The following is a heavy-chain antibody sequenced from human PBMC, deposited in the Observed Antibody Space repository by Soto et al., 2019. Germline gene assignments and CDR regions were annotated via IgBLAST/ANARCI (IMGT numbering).Heavy chain of an antibody. D-gene: IGHD6-13*01. CDR3: ARDAAAGANWFDP. Sequence: ASVKVSCKASGYTFTGYYMHWVRQAPGQGLEWMGWINPNSGGTNYAQKFQGWVTMTRDTSISTAYMELSRLRSDDTAVYYCARDAAAGANWFDPWGQGTLGTVSS. CDR2: INPNSGGT. V-gene: IGHV1-2*04. J-gene: IGHJ5*02. CDR1: GYTFTGYY.